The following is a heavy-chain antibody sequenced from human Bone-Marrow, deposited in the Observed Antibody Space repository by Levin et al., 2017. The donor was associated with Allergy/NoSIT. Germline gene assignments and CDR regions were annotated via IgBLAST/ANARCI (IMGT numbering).Heavy chain of an antibody. V-gene: IGHV3-23*01. Sequence: GESLKISCAASGLTFSSYVMNWVRQAPGKGLEWVSGINGRGSDTYYADSVKGRFTISRDNSKNTLYLQMNSLRAVDTAVYYCAKGPVVTFDYWGQGTLVTVSS. CDR1: GLTFSSYV. CDR2: INGRGSDT. CDR3: AKGPVVTFDY. D-gene: IGHD3-22*01. J-gene: IGHJ4*02.